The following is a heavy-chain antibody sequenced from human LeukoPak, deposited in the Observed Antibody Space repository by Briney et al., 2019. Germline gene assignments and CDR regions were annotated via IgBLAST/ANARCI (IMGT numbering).Heavy chain of an antibody. CDR3: TRDVDSKYYFDY. J-gene: IGHJ4*02. D-gene: IGHD6-13*01. V-gene: IGHV1-18*01. Sequence: GASVKVSCKASGYTFTSYGFTWVRQAPGQGLEWMGWISTYNGNTNYAQKLQGRVTMTTDTSTNTAYMELRSLRSDDTAVYCCTRDVDSKYYFDYWGQGTLVTVSS. CDR1: GYTFTSYG. CDR2: ISTYNGNT.